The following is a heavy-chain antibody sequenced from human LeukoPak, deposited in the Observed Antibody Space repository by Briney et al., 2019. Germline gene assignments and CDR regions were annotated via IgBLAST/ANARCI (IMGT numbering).Heavy chain of an antibody. D-gene: IGHD1-26*01. V-gene: IGHV3-74*01. J-gene: IGHJ4*02. Sequence: GGSLRLSCAASGFTFTSYWMHWVRQAPGKGLVWVSRINSDGGSTNYADSVKGRFTISRDNAKNTLFLQMNSLRVEDTAVYYCARAQVGATPPYVDYWGQGTLVTVSS. CDR1: GFTFTSYW. CDR3: ARAQVGATPPYVDY. CDR2: INSDGGST.